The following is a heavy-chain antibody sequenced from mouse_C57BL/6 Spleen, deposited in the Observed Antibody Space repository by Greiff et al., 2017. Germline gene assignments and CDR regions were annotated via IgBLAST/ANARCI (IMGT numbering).Heavy chain of an antibody. D-gene: IGHD2-3*01. CDR2: IDPNSGGT. J-gene: IGHJ3*01. Sequence: VQLQQPGAELVKPGASVKLSCKASGYTFTSYWMHWVKQRPGRGLEWIGRIDPNSGGTKYNEKFKSKATLTVDKPSSTAYMQLSILTSEDSAVYYCARAYEGYNPWFAYWGQGTLVTVSA. CDR1: GYTFTSYW. CDR3: ARAYEGYNPWFAY. V-gene: IGHV1-72*01.